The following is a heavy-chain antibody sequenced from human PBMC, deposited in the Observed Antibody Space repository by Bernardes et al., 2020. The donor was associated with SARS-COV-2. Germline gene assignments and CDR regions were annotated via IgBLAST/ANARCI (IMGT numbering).Heavy chain of an antibody. CDR3: ARGFYDSTSQP. J-gene: IGHJ5*02. CDR2: INYSGRT. D-gene: IGHD3-22*01. Sequence: SETLSLTCAVYDGSFRGYYWSWIRQPPGKGLEWVGEINYSGRTNYNPTLNSRVSISIDTSKKQFSLRLSSVTAADTAVYYCARGFYDSTSQPWGQGTLVTVSS. V-gene: IGHV4-34*01. CDR1: DGSFRGYY.